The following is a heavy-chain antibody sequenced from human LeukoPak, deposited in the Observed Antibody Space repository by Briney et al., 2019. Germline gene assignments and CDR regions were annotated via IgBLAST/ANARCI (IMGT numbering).Heavy chain of an antibody. J-gene: IGHJ4*02. D-gene: IGHD3-3*01. Sequence: GASVKVSCKASGYTFTSYDINWVRQATGQGLEWMGWMNPNSGNTGYAQKSQGRVTMTRNTSISTAYMELSSLRSEDTAVYYCARGRITIFGVVIIRYYFDYWGQGTLVTVSS. CDR2: MNPNSGNT. V-gene: IGHV1-8*01. CDR1: GYTFTSYD. CDR3: ARGRITIFGVVIIRYYFDY.